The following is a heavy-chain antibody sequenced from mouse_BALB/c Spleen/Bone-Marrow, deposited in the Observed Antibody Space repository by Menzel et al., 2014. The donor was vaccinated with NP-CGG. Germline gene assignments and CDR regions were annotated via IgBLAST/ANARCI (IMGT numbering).Heavy chain of an antibody. CDR3: ANYYYGYCFDY. CDR1: GFNIKDTY. CDR2: IDPANGNT. Sequence: EVQLQQSGAELVKPGASVKLSCTASGFNIKDTYMHWVKQRPEQGLEWIGRIDPANGNTKYDPKFQDKATITADTSSNTAFLQHISLTSEDTAVYYCANYYYGYCFDYWGQGTTLTVSS. V-gene: IGHV14-3*02. J-gene: IGHJ2*01. D-gene: IGHD1-1*01.